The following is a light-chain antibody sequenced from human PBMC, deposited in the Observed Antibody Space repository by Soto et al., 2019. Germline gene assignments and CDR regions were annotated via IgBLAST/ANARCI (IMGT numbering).Light chain of an antibody. J-gene: IGLJ1*01. CDR1: SSYVGAYNY. CDR2: DVS. CDR3: YSYTSSSTYV. Sequence: QSVLTQPASVSGSPGQSVTISCTGTSSYVGAYNYVSWYQQHPAKVPKLMIYDVSNRPSGASDRFSGSKSGNTASLTISGLQAEDEADYYCYSYTSSSTYVFGTGTKVTVL. V-gene: IGLV2-14*01.